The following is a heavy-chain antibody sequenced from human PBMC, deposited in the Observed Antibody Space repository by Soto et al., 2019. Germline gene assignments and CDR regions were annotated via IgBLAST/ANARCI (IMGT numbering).Heavy chain of an antibody. V-gene: IGHV6-1*01. J-gene: IGHJ6*02. D-gene: IGHD3-10*01. Sequence: PSQTLSLTCAISGDSVSTNSATWDWIRQSPSRGLEWLGRTYYRSKWDYDYAASVKGRININPDTSNNQVSLHLDSVTPDDTAVYYCARDSVRYYGSGSYYVPYYYYGMDVWGQGTTVTVSS. CDR1: GDSVSTNSAT. CDR2: TYYRSKWDY. CDR3: ARDSVRYYGSGSYYVPYYYYGMDV.